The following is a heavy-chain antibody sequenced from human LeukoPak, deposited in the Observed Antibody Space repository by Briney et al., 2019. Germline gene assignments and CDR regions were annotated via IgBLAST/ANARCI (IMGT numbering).Heavy chain of an antibody. CDR1: GGSISSGDYY. CDR3: AMGGFTVTTMGYFDY. CDR2: IYYSGST. J-gene: IGHJ4*02. Sequence: SQTLSLTCTVSGGSISSGDYYWSWIRQPPGKGLEWIGYIYYSGSTYYNPSLKSRVTISVDTSKNQFSLKLSSVTAADTAVYYCAMGGFTVTTMGYFDYWGQGTLVTVSS. V-gene: IGHV4-31*03. D-gene: IGHD4-17*01.